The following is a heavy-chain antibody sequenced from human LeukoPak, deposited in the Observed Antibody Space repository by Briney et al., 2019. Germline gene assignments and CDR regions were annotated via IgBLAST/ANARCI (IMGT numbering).Heavy chain of an antibody. CDR1: GFTFSSYG. Sequence: GGSLRLSCAASGFTFSSYGMHWVRQAPGKGLEGVAVIWDDGSNKYYADSVKGRFTISRDNSKNTVYLQMNSLRAEDTAVYYRARDGDPTTVTPDYWGQGTLVTVSS. CDR3: ARDGDPTTVTPDY. D-gene: IGHD4-17*01. V-gene: IGHV3-33*01. CDR2: IWDDGSNK. J-gene: IGHJ4*02.